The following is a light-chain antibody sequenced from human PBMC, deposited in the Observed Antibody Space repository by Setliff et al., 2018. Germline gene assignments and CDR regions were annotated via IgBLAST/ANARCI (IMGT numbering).Light chain of an antibody. J-gene: IGLJ1*01. CDR2: EVS. CDR3: SSFRSIATPEA. CDR1: SSDVGSHNY. V-gene: IGLV2-14*01. Sequence: QSVLTQPASVSGSPGQSITISCTGTSSDVGSHNYVSWYQHHPGKAPKLVIYEVSNRPSGVSNRFSGSKSVNTASLTISGLQAEDEADYYCSSFRSIATPEAFGTGTKVTVL.